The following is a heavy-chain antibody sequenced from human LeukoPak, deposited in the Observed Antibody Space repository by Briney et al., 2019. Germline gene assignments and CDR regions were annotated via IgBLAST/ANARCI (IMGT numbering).Heavy chain of an antibody. Sequence: PGGSLRLSCAASGFTFSSYWMHWVRQAPGKGLEWVSAISGSGGSTYYADSVKGRFTISRDNSKNTLYLQMNSLRAEDTAVYYCAKDPPQKLRYFDYFDYWGQGTLVTVSS. V-gene: IGHV3-23*01. CDR2: ISGSGGST. J-gene: IGHJ4*02. CDR3: AKDPPQKLRYFDYFDY. D-gene: IGHD3-9*01. CDR1: GFTFSSYW.